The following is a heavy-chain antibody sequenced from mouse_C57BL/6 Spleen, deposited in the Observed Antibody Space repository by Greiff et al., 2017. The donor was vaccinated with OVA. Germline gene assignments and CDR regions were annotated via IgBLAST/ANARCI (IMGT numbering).Heavy chain of an antibody. Sequence: VKLMESGPGLVAPSQSLSITCTVSGFSLTSYAISWVRQPPGKGLEWLGVIWTGGGTHYNSAIKSRLSISKDNSKSQVFLKMNSLQTDDTARYYCARSPYQRAMDYWGQGPSVTVSS. CDR2: IWTGGGT. J-gene: IGHJ4*01. V-gene: IGHV2-9-1*01. CDR3: ARSPYQRAMDY. CDR1: GFSLTSYA.